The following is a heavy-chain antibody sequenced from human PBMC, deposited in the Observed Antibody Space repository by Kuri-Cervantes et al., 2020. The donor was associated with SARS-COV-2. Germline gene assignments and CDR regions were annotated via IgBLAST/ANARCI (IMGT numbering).Heavy chain of an antibody. CDR3: AKDISGGDATGAFDI. J-gene: IGHJ3*02. D-gene: IGHD3-16*01. CDR1: GFTIDDYA. V-gene: IGHV3-9*03. Sequence: SLKISCAASGFTIDDYAMHWVRQAPGKGLEWVSGISWNGGVIGYADSVKGRFIISRDNAKNSLFLQMRSLRPEDMALYYCAKDISGGDATGAFDIWGQGTMVTVSS. CDR2: ISWNGGVI.